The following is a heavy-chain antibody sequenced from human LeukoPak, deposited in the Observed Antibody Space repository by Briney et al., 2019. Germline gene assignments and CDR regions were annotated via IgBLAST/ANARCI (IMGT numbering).Heavy chain of an antibody. CDR3: ARDRPIVVVIDASRFDAFDI. D-gene: IGHD2-21*01. J-gene: IGHJ3*02. V-gene: IGHV1-69*04. Sequence: SVKVSCKASGGTFSSDAISWVRQAPGQGLEWMGRIIPILGIANSAQKFQGRVTITADKSTSTAYMELSSLRSEDTAVYYCARDRPIVVVIDASRFDAFDIWGQGTMVTVSS. CDR1: GGTFSSDA. CDR2: IIPILGIA.